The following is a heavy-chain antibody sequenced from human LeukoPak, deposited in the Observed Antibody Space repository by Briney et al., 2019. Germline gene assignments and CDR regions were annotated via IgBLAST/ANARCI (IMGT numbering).Heavy chain of an antibody. CDR2: INHSGST. D-gene: IGHD7-27*01. Sequence: PSETLSLTCAVYGGSFSGYYWSWIRQPPGKGLEWIGEINHSGSTNYNPSLKSRVTISVDTSKNQFSLKLSSVTAADTAVYYCAALLGIEFDYWGQGTLVTVSS. J-gene: IGHJ4*02. V-gene: IGHV4-34*01. CDR3: AALLGIEFDY. CDR1: GGSFSGYY.